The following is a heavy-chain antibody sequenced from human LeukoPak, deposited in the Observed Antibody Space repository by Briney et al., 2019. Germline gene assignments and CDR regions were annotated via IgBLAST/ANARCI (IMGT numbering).Heavy chain of an antibody. V-gene: IGHV3-23*01. CDR1: GFPFSSYA. J-gene: IGHJ4*02. Sequence: QTGGSLRLSCVVSGFPFSSYAMSWVRQAPGKGLEWVSGISGSGDDTYYAASVKGRFIVSRDTSKNTLYLQMNSLRAEDTAVYYCAKDPLNTLMVSPTSDYWGQGTLVTVSS. D-gene: IGHD5-18*01. CDR3: AKDPLNTLMVSPTSDY. CDR2: ISGSGDDT.